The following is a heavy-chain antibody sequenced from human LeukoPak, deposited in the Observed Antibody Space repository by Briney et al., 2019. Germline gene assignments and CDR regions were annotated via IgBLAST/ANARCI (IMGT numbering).Heavy chain of an antibody. CDR1: GFTFSSYE. CDR3: ATPLGNWNYGYAFDI. CDR2: ISSSSSTI. Sequence: SGGSLRLSCAASGFTFSSYEMNWVRQAPGKGLEWVSYISSSSSTIYYADSVKGRFTISRDNAKNSLYLQMNSLRAEDTAVYYCATPLGNWNYGYAFDIWGQGTMVTVSS. V-gene: IGHV3-48*01. D-gene: IGHD1-7*01. J-gene: IGHJ3*02.